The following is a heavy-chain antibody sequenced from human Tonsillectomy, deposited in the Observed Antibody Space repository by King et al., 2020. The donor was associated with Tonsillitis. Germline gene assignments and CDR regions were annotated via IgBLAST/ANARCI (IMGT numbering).Heavy chain of an antibody. CDR1: GFTFSSYW. Sequence: VQLVESGGGLVQPGGSLRLSCAASGFTFSSYWMHWVRQAPGKGLVWVSRINSDGSSTSYADSVKGRFTISRDNAKNTLYLQMNSLRAEDTAVYYCAREIAAAGKGYYGMDVWGQGTTVTVSS. D-gene: IGHD6-13*01. CDR2: INSDGSST. J-gene: IGHJ6*02. V-gene: IGHV3-74*01. CDR3: AREIAAAGKGYYGMDV.